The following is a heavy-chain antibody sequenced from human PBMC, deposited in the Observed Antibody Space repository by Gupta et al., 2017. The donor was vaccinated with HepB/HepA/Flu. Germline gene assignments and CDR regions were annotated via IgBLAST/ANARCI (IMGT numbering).Heavy chain of an antibody. V-gene: IGHV3-9*01. CDR1: GFTFDDYA. Sequence: EVQLVESGGGFIRSGGSMRLGGVAGGFTFDDYAMHWVRQVPGKGLEWVSGISWNGGNIGYADSVKGRFTISRDNAKNSLYLQMSSLKTEDTALYYCAKDLRDYYGSASYFDNWGQGTLVSVSS. J-gene: IGHJ4*02. CDR2: ISWNGGNI. D-gene: IGHD3-10*01. CDR3: AKDLRDYYGSASYFDN.